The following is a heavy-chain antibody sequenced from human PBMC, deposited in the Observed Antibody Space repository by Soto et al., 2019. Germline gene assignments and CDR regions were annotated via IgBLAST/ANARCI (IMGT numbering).Heavy chain of an antibody. V-gene: IGHV1-8*01. CDR3: ATHYGSSGGLKANYFFDF. J-gene: IGHJ4*02. D-gene: IGHD3-22*01. CDR1: GYTFTSYD. CDR2: MNPNSGNT. Sequence: EASVKVSCKASGYTFTSYDINWVRQATGQGLEWMGWMNPNSGNTGYARKFQGRVTMTRNTSISTAYMELNSLRPEDTAIYYCATHYGSSGGLKANYFFDFWGQGTRVTVSS.